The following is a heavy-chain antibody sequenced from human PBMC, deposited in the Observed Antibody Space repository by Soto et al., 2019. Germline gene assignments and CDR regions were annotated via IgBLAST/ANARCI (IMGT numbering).Heavy chain of an antibody. CDR3: ARDVSGSGD. V-gene: IGHV3-30-3*01. CDR2: ISYDGSNK. D-gene: IGHD3-10*01. Sequence: QVQLVESGGGVVQPGRSLRLSCAASGFAFSSYAMHWVRQAPGKGLEWVAVISYDGSNKYYADSVKGRFTISRDNSKNTLYLQMTSLRAEDTAVYYCARDVSGSGDWGQGTLVTVSS. CDR1: GFAFSSYA. J-gene: IGHJ4*02.